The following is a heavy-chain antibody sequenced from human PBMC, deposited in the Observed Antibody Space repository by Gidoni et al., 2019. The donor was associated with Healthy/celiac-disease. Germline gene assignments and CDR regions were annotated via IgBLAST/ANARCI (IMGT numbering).Heavy chain of an antibody. CDR1: GYTFTSYY. CDR2: INPSGGST. V-gene: IGHV1-46*01. D-gene: IGHD1-26*01. Sequence: QVQLVQSGAEVKKPGASVTVSCKASGYTFTSYYLHWVRQAPGKGLEWMGIINPSGGSTSYAQKFQGRVTMTRDTSTSTVYMELSSLRSEDTAVYYCAREKVWELSNYYYYYYGMDVWGQGTTVTVSS. CDR3: AREKVWELSNYYYYYYGMDV. J-gene: IGHJ6*02.